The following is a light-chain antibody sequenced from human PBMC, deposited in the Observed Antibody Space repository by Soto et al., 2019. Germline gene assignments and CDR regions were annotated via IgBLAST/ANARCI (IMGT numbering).Light chain of an antibody. CDR1: QSVSSSR. CDR3: HQFTHSPWT. V-gene: IGKV3-20*01. Sequence: PGERATLSCRASQSVSSSRLTWYQHKPGQAPRLLIHGASSRATGIPDRFSGSGSGTDFTLTISRLEPEDFAVYYCHQFTHSPWTFGQGTKVEIK. CDR2: GAS. J-gene: IGKJ1*01.